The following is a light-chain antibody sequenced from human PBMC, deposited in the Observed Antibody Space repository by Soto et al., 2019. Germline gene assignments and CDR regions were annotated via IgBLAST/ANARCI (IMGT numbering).Light chain of an antibody. CDR2: GAS. V-gene: IGKV3-15*01. Sequence: EIVMTQSPATLSVSPGERASLSWRASQSFSSNLAWYQQKPGQAPRLLIYGASTRATGIPARFSGSGSGTEFTLTISSLQSGDVAVYYCQQYDTWPPGTFGQGTKVEIK. CDR3: QQYDTWPPGT. J-gene: IGKJ1*01. CDR1: QSFSSN.